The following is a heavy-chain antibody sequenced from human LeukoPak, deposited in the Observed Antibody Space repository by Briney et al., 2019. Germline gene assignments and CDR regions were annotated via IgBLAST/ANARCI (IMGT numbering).Heavy chain of an antibody. Sequence: PGRSLRLSCAASGFTFSSYAMHWVRQAPGKGLEWVAVISYDGSNKYYADSVKGRFTISRDNSKNTLYLQMNSLRAEDTAVYYCARDRGRGCFDYWGQGTLVTVSS. V-gene: IGHV3-30*04. CDR2: ISYDGSNK. D-gene: IGHD3-10*01. J-gene: IGHJ4*02. CDR3: ARDRGRGCFDY. CDR1: GFTFSSYA.